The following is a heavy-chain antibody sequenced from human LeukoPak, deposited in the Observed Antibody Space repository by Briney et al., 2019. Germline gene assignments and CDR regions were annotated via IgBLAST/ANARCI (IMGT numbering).Heavy chain of an antibody. CDR1: GFTVSSNY. V-gene: IGHV3-66*01. J-gene: IGHJ6*02. CDR2: IYSGGST. D-gene: IGHD2-21*02. Sequence: GGSLRLSCAASGFTVSSNYMSWVRQAPGKGLEWVSGIYSGGSTYYADSVKGRFTISRDNSKNTLYLQMNSLRAEDTAVYYCARGYCGGDCYYYYYYGMDVWGQGTTVTVSS. CDR3: ARGYCGGDCYYYYYYGMDV.